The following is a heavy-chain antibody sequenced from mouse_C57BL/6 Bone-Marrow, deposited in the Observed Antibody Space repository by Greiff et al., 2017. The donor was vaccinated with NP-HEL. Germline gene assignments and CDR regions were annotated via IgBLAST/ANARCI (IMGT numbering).Heavy chain of an antibody. Sequence: QVQLQQSGAELARPGASVKLSCKASGYTFTSYGISWVKQRTGQGLEWIGEIYPRSGNTYYNEKFKGKATLTADQSSSTAYMELRSLTAEDSAVYFCAEGGYYYGRTFAYWGQGTLVTVSA. J-gene: IGHJ3*01. V-gene: IGHV1-81*01. CDR2: IYPRSGNT. CDR3: AEGGYYYGRTFAY. CDR1: GYTFTSYG. D-gene: IGHD1-1*01.